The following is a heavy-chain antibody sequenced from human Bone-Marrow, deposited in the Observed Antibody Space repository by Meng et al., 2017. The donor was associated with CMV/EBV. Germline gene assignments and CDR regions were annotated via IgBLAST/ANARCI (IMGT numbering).Heavy chain of an antibody. J-gene: IGHJ6*02. Sequence: SETLSLTCTVSGGSVSSGSYYWSWIRQPPGKGLEWIGYIYYSGSTNYNPSLKSRVTISVDTSKNQFSLKLSSVTAADTAVYYCARADGYDFWSGYYKPYYYYGMDVWGQGTTVTVS. D-gene: IGHD3-3*01. CDR1: GGSVSSGSYY. CDR3: ARADGYDFWSGYYKPYYYYGMDV. V-gene: IGHV4-61*01. CDR2: IYYSGST.